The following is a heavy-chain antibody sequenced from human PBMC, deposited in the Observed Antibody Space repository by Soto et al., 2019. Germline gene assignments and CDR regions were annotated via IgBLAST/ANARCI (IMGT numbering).Heavy chain of an antibody. CDR3: ARHQKLAARISAIDY. Sequence: GDALNICCKFSGYIFTSDFISLVRQMRGKFLWWMGTIDPIDSYTDYIPSFQGHVSLSADNSSSTAYLQWSSLKASDTAMYYCARHQKLAARISAIDYWGQGTTVTVSS. D-gene: IGHD2-2*01. CDR2: IDPIDSYT. CDR1: GYIFTSDF. V-gene: IGHV5-10-1*01. J-gene: IGHJ4*02.